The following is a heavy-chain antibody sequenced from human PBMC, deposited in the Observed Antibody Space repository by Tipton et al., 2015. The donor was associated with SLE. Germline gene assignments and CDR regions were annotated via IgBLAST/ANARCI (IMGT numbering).Heavy chain of an antibody. CDR3: ARGAKERITLVRVRPYYFDY. D-gene: IGHD3-10*01. Sequence: TLSLTCAVYGGSFSGYYWSWVRQPPGKGLEWIGESNPSGGTNYNPSLKSRVTISVDTSKNQLSLKLTSVTAADTSVYYCARGAKERITLVRVRPYYFDYWGQGSLVTVSS. CDR2: SNPSGGT. CDR1: GGSFSGYY. J-gene: IGHJ4*01. V-gene: IGHV4-34*01.